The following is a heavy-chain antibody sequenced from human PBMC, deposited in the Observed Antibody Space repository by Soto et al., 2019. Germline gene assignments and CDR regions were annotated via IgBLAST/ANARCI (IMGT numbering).Heavy chain of an antibody. J-gene: IGHJ4*02. CDR3: VKSLITLGESQSSFFDY. D-gene: IGHD3-16*01. Sequence: QVQLEESGGGVVQPGGSLRLSCAASGFTFDEHSMHWARQAPGKGLEWVAAIGYDAIYKFYADSVEGRFTISRDNSKNTLYLQMNSLRNEDTAVYYCVKSLITLGESQSSFFDYWGQGTLVSVSS. CDR2: IGYDAIYK. CDR1: GFTFDEHS. V-gene: IGHV3-30-3*02.